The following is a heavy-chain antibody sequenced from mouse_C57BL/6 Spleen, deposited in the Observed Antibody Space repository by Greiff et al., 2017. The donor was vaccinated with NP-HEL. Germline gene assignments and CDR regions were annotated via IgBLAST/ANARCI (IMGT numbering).Heavy chain of an antibody. Sequence: VQLQESGPELVKPGASVKLSCKASGYTFTSYDINWVKQRPGQGLEWIGWIYPRDGSTKYNEKFKGKATLTVDTSSSTAYMELHSLTSEDSAVYFCAREVTTVVATWDAMDYWGQGTSVTVSS. V-gene: IGHV1-85*01. CDR2: IYPRDGST. D-gene: IGHD1-1*01. CDR1: GYTFTSYD. J-gene: IGHJ4*01. CDR3: AREVTTVVATWDAMDY.